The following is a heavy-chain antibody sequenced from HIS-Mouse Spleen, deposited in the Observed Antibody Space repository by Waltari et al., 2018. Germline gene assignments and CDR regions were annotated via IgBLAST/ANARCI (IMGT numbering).Heavy chain of an antibody. CDR3: AREIPYSSSWYDWYFDL. V-gene: IGHV4-39*07. D-gene: IGHD6-13*01. CDR1: GGSISSQSYY. J-gene: IGHJ2*01. Sequence: QLQLQESGPGLVKPSETLSLTCTVSGGSISSQSYYWGRIHQPPGKGLEWIGSIYYSGSTYYNPSLKSRVTISVDTSKNQFSLKLSSVTAADTAVYYCAREIPYSSSWYDWYFDLWGRGTLVTVSS. CDR2: IYYSGST.